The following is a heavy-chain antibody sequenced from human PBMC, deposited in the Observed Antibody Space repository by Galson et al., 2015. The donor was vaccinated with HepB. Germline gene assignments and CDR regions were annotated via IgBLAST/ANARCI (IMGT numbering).Heavy chain of an antibody. CDR2: ISGSGGST. J-gene: IGHJ3*02. Sequence: SLRLSCAASGFTFSSYAMSWVRQAPGKGLEWVSAISGSGGSTYYADSVKGRFTISRDNSKNTLYLQMNSLRAEDTAVYYCARKWCMLCAFDIWGQGTMVTVSS. D-gene: IGHD2-8*01. CDR3: ARKWCMLCAFDI. V-gene: IGHV3-23*01. CDR1: GFTFSSYA.